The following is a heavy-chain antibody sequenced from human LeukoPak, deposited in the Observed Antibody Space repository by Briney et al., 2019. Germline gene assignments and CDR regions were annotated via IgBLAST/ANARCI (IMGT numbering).Heavy chain of an antibody. V-gene: IGHV4-38-2*02. J-gene: IGHJ6*03. CDR1: GYSISSGYY. CDR3: ARPRGYSGYDHYYYMDG. D-gene: IGHD5-12*01. Sequence: SETLFLTCTVSGYSISSGYYWGWIRQPPGKGLVWIGSIYHSGSTYYNPSLKSRVTISVDSSKNQLSVKLSSETAADTAVYYCARPRGYSGYDHYYYMDGWGKGTTVTVSS. CDR2: IYHSGST.